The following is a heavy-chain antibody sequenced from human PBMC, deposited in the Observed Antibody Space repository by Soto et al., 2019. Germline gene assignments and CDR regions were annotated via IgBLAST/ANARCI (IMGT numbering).Heavy chain of an antibody. CDR2: TYYRSKWYN. V-gene: IGHV6-1*01. CDR3: ARSPHVDTANRIKVLFDY. J-gene: IGHJ4*02. Sequence: SQTLSLTCAISGDSVSSNSAAWNWIRQSPSRGLEWLGRTYYRSKWYNDYAVSVKSRITINPDTSKNQFSLQLNSVTPEDTAVYYCARSPHVDTANRIKVLFDYWGQGTLVTSPQ. CDR1: GDSVSSNSAA. D-gene: IGHD5-18*01.